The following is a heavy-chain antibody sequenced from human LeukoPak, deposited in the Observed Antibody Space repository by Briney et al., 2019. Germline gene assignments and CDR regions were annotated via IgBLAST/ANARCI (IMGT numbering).Heavy chain of an antibody. Sequence: PSEPLSLPCTVSGGSISRYYWSWIRQPPGKALEWIGYIYYSGSTNDNPSHKSRVTISVDTSKNQFSLKLSSVTAADAAVYYCARVTVAGNVDYWGQGTLVTVSS. V-gene: IGHV4-59*01. J-gene: IGHJ4*02. D-gene: IGHD6-19*01. CDR2: IYYSGST. CDR1: GGSISRYY. CDR3: ARVTVAGNVDY.